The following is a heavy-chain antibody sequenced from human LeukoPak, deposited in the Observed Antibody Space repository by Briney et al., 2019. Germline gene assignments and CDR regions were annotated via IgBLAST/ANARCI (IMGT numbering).Heavy chain of an antibody. CDR1: GFTFSTHS. CDR2: IDIKGGTT. V-gene: IGHV3-64*01. J-gene: IGHJ4*02. D-gene: IGHD2-15*01. CDR3: AREVPSGGGIDY. Sequence: GGSLRLSCAASGFTFSTHSMHWVRQAPAKGLEYVSTIDIKGGTTYYANSFNRRFTIYIDNSKNTLYLQMGRLRPEDMAVYFCAREVPSGGGIDYWGQGTLVTVSS.